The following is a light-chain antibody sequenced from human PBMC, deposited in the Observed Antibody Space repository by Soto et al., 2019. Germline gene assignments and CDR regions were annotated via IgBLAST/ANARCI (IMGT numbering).Light chain of an antibody. J-gene: IGKJ2*01. CDR2: KAT. CDR1: QSVDSG. CDR3: QQYKTYPYT. V-gene: IGKV1-5*03. Sequence: DIQMTQSPSTLSASVGDRVTITCRASQSVDSGLAWYQLKPGKAPNLLIYKATRLAGGVPSRFSGSGSGTEFTLTFSSLQPDDFATYYCQQYKTYPYTFGQGTKVEMK.